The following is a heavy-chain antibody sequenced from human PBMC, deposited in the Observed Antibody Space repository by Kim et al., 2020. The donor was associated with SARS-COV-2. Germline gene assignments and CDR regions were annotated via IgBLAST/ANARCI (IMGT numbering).Heavy chain of an antibody. D-gene: IGHD1-1*01. Sequence: GGSLRLSCAGSGFPFSAYSMNWVRQSPGKGLEWVSSIGTNNDYTYYAESLRGRFTISRDNAKTSVYLQMDGLTADDTAVYYCAKKGPKVEHAEFYRWGQGVQVTVPS. CDR1: GFPFSAYS. J-gene: IGHJ5*02. CDR3: AKKGPKVEHAEFYR. CDR2: IGTNNDYT. V-gene: IGHV3-21*01.